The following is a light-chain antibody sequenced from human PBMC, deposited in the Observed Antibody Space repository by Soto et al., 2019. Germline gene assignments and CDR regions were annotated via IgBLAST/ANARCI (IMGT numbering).Light chain of an antibody. CDR2: AAS. Sequence: EIVMTQSPATLSVSPGERATLSCRASQSVSSNLAWYQQKPGQAPRLLIYAASTRATGIPARFSGSGSGTDFTLTISSLEPEDFAVYYCQQRSNWPLTFGQGTRLEVK. CDR1: QSVSSN. CDR3: QQRSNWPLT. J-gene: IGKJ5*01. V-gene: IGKV3-11*01.